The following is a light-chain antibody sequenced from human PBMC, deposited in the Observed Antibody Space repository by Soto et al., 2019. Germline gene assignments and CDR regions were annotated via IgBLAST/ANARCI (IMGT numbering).Light chain of an antibody. CDR2: DVD. J-gene: IGLJ2*01. CDR1: GSDVGGYNY. Sequence: QSVLTQPASVSGSPGQSITISCTGSGSDVGGYNYVSWYQQHPGKAPKLIIYDVDTRPSGVSTRFSGSKSGNTASLTISGLQAEDEADYSCSSYTGSSNVVFGGGAKLTVL. CDR3: SSYTGSSNVV. V-gene: IGLV2-14*01.